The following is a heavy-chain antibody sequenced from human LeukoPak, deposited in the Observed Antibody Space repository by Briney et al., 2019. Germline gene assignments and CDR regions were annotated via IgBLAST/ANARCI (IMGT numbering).Heavy chain of an antibody. D-gene: IGHD7-27*01. J-gene: IGHJ4*02. CDR1: GFTFSSYA. V-gene: IGHV3-9*01. CDR2: ISWNSGSI. Sequence: PGGSLRLSCAASGFTFSSYAMSWVRQAPGKGLEWVSGISWNSGSIGYADSVKGRFTISRDNAKNSLYLQMNSLRAEDTALYYCAKEKLGTFDYWGQGTLVTVSS. CDR3: AKEKLGTFDY.